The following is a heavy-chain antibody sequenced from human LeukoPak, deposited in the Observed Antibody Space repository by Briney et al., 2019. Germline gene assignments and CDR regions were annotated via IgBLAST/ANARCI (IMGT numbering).Heavy chain of an antibody. Sequence: ASVKVSCKASGYTFTSYDINWVRQATGQGLEWMGGIIPIFGTANYAQKFQGRVTITTDESTSTAYMELSSLRSEDTAVYNCARALTSGYYFDYWGQGTLVTVSS. V-gene: IGHV1-69*05. CDR1: GYTFTSYD. CDR2: IIPIFGTA. CDR3: ARALTSGYYFDY. D-gene: IGHD1-14*01. J-gene: IGHJ4*02.